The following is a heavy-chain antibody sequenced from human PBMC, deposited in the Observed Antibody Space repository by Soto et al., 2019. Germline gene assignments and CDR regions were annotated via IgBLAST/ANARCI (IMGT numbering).Heavy chain of an antibody. J-gene: IGHJ4*02. Sequence: QVQLVQSGAEVKKPGASVKVSCKASGYTFTSYAMHWVRQAPGQRLEWMGWINAGNGNTKYSQKFQGRVTITRDTSASTAYMAQSSLRSEDTAVYYCARGPGGPDGPGDYWGQGTLVTVAS. CDR2: INAGNGNT. D-gene: IGHD2-15*01. CDR1: GYTFTSYA. CDR3: ARGPGGPDGPGDY. V-gene: IGHV1-3*01.